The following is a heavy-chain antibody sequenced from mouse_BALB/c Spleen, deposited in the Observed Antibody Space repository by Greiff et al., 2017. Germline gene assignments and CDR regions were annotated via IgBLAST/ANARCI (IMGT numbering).Heavy chain of an antibody. CDR3: AREKVRGAMDY. V-gene: IGHV7-1*02. J-gene: IGHJ4*01. Sequence: DVKLVESGGGLVQPGGSLRLSCATSGFTFSDFYMEWVRQPPGKRLEWIAASRNKANDYTTEYSASVKGRFIVSRDTSQSILYLQMNALRAEDTAIYYCAREKVRGAMDYWGQGTSVTVSS. CDR1: GFTFSDFY. D-gene: IGHD2-14*01. CDR2: SRNKANDYTT.